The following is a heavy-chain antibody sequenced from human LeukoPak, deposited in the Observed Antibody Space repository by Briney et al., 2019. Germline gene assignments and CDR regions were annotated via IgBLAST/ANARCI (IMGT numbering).Heavy chain of an antibody. Sequence: ASVKVSCKASGYTFTGYYMHWVRQAPGQGLEWMGWINPNSGGTNYAQKFQGRVTMTRDTSISTAYMELSRLRSDDTAVYYCARDLGVRWWFGELHPLNTHIFDYWGQGTLVTVSS. CDR3: ARDLGVRWWFGELHPLNTHIFDY. CDR2: INPNSGGT. CDR1: GYTFTGYY. V-gene: IGHV1-2*02. D-gene: IGHD3-10*01. J-gene: IGHJ4*02.